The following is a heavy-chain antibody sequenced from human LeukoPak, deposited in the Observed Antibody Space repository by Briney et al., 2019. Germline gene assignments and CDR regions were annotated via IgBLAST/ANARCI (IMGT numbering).Heavy chain of an antibody. Sequence: GRSLRLSCAASGFTFSSYAMHWVRQAPGKGLEWVSAISGSGGSTYYADSVKGRFTISRDNSKNTLYLQMNSLRAEDTAVYYCASPPSSGWNYYFDYWGHGTLVTVSS. CDR2: ISGSGGST. CDR1: GFTFSSYA. J-gene: IGHJ4*01. D-gene: IGHD6-19*01. CDR3: ASPPSSGWNYYFDY. V-gene: IGHV3-23*01.